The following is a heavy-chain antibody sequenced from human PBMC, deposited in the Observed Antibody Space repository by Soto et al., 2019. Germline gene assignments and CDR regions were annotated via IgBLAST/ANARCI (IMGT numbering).Heavy chain of an antibody. CDR1: GFTVSNTY. V-gene: IGHV3-53*01. CDR3: ARGLPVAKGGFAP. D-gene: IGHD2-2*01. Sequence: GGSLRLSCAASGFTVSNTYMTWVRQPPGKGLECVSVIYTAGGTNYADSVKGRFIITRDNSKNTLYLQMNSLRAEDTAVYYCARGLPVAKGGFAPWGQGTLVTVSS. J-gene: IGHJ5*02. CDR2: IYTAGGT.